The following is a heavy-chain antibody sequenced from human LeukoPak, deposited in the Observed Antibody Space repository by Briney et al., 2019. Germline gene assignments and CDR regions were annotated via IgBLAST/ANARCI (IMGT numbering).Heavy chain of an antibody. Sequence: ASVKVSCKASGYTFTGYYMHWVRQAAGQGLEGMGWINPNSGGTNYAQKFQGRVTMTRDTSISTAYMELSRLRSDDTAVYYCARDGRESTIFGVVIMFDYWGQGTLVTVSS. CDR1: GYTFTGYY. CDR2: INPNSGGT. D-gene: IGHD3-3*01. CDR3: ARDGRESTIFGVVIMFDY. J-gene: IGHJ4*02. V-gene: IGHV1-2*02.